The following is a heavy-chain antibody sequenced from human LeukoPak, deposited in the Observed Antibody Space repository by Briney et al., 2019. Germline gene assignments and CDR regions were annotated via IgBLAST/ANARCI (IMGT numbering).Heavy chain of an antibody. Sequence: SQTLSLTCTVSGGSISSGGYYWSWIRQHPGKGLEWIRYIYYSGSTYYNPSLKSRVTMSVDTSKNQFSLKLSSVTAADTAVYYCARDLLAAADAFDIWGQGTMVTVSS. V-gene: IGHV4-31*03. CDR3: ARDLLAAADAFDI. D-gene: IGHD6-13*01. CDR2: IYYSGST. J-gene: IGHJ3*02. CDR1: GGSISSGGYY.